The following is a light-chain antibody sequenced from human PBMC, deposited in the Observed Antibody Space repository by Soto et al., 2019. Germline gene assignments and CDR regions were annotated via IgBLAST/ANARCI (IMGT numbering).Light chain of an antibody. V-gene: IGLV1-40*01. CDR2: DNS. CDR1: SSKIRAGYD. CDR3: QSYDRSLSGSRV. Sequence: SALTQPPSVSGAPGQRGTISCTGSSSKIRAGYDVHWYQQLPGTAPKLLIYDNSNRPSGVPDRFSGSKSGTSASLAITGLQAEDEADYYCQSYDRSLSGSRVFGTGTKVTVL. J-gene: IGLJ1*01.